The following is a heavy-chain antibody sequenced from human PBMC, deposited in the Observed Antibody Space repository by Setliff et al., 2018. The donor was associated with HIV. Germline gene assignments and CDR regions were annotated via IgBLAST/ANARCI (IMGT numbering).Heavy chain of an antibody. CDR1: GYTFTSYG. D-gene: IGHD6-6*01. CDR2: ISSYNGNT. CDR3: ARGLYSSSSRGAFDI. J-gene: IGHJ3*02. V-gene: IGHV1-18*01. Sequence: ASVKVSCKASGYTFTSYGITWVRQAPGQGLEWMGWISSYNGNTDYAQKLQGRVTMTTHTSTTTAYMELRSLRSDDTAVYYCARGLYSSSSRGAFDIWGQGAMVTVSS.